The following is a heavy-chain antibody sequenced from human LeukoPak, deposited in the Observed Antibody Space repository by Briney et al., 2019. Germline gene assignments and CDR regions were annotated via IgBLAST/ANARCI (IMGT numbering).Heavy chain of an antibody. J-gene: IGHJ4*02. V-gene: IGHV1-2*02. CDR2: INLRTRGT. D-gene: IGHD3-10*01. CDR1: GGTFSSYA. CDR3: AREKSDSGGFDD. Sequence: ASVKVSCKASGGTFSSYAISWVRQAPGQGLEYMGCINLRTRGTKYTQKFQGRVIMTWDTSVTTAYVELSRLNSDDTALYYCAREKSDSGGFDDWGQGTLVTVST.